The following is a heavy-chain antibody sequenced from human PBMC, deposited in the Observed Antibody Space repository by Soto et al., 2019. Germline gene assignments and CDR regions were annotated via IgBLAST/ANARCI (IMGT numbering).Heavy chain of an antibody. CDR3: ARGFLGYCSGGSCYPFYYYYYGMDV. CDR2: INHSGST. CDR1: GGSFSGYY. J-gene: IGHJ6*02. V-gene: IGHV4-34*01. Sequence: QVQLQQWGAGLLKPSETLSLTCAVYGGSFSGYYWSWIRQPPGKGLEWIGEINHSGSTNYNPSLNSRVTISVDTSKNQFSLKLSSVTAADRAVYYCARGFLGYCSGGSCYPFYYYYYGMDVWGQGTTVTVSS. D-gene: IGHD2-15*01.